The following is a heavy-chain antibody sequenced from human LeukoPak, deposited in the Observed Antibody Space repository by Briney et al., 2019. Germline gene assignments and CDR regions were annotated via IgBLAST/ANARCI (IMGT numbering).Heavy chain of an antibody. CDR1: GGSISSGSYY. CDR2: IYTSGST. Sequence: SETLSLTCTVSGGSISSGSYYWSWIRQPAGKGLEWIGRIYTSGSTNYNPSLKSRVTISVDTSKNQFSLKLSSVTAADTAVYYCARDSSSSWYLGSNWFDPWGQGTPVTVSS. CDR3: ARDSSSSWYLGSNWFDP. J-gene: IGHJ5*02. D-gene: IGHD6-13*01. V-gene: IGHV4-61*02.